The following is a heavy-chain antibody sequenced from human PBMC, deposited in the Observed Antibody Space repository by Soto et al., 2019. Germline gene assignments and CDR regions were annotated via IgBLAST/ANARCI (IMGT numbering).Heavy chain of an antibody. Sequence: QVQLVQSGAEVKKPGSSVKVSCKASGGTFSSYAISWVRQAPGQGLEWMGGIIPIFGTANYAQKFQGRVTLTADESTSTAYMELSSLRSEDTAVYYCGRDLRFGELLNYFYGMDVWVQGTTVTVSS. CDR3: GRDLRFGELLNYFYGMDV. CDR2: IIPIFGTA. D-gene: IGHD3-10*01. V-gene: IGHV1-69*01. CDR1: GGTFSSYA. J-gene: IGHJ6*02.